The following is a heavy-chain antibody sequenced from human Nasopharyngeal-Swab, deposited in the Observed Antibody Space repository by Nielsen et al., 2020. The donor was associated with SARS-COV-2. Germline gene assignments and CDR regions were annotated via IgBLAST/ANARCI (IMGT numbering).Heavy chain of an antibody. CDR2: IIPIFGTA. Sequence: SSVKVSCKASVGTFSSYAISWVRQAPGQGLEWMGGIIPIFGTANYAQKFQGRVTITADESTSTAYMELSSLRSEDTAVYYCARDPRGYSYGYEACWFDPWGQGTLVTVSS. D-gene: IGHD5-18*01. CDR1: VGTFSSYA. J-gene: IGHJ5*02. V-gene: IGHV1-69*13. CDR3: ARDPRGYSYGYEACWFDP.